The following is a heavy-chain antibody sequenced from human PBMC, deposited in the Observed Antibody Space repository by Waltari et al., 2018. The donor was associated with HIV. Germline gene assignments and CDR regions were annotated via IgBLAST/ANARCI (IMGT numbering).Heavy chain of an antibody. CDR3: ARHRIATTGLDAFDI. Sequence: QLQLQESGPGLVKPSETLSLTCTVPGGSISSSNYYWGWIRQPPGKGLEWIGSIYYSGSTYNNKSLKSRVTISVDTSKNQFSLKLRSVTAADTAVYYCARHRIATTGLDAFDIWGQGTMVTVSS. J-gene: IGHJ3*02. D-gene: IGHD6-13*01. V-gene: IGHV4-39*01. CDR1: GGSISSSNYY. CDR2: IYYSGST.